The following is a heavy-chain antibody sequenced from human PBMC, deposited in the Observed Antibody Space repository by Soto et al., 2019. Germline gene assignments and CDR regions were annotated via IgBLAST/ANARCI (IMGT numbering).Heavy chain of an antibody. Sequence: QVQLLQSGAEVKRPGASVNIPCKAFGYTFTTYYMHWVRQAPGQGLEWMGIINPTSGSTTYAQSFQGRITMTRNTSTRTVYMELNSLRSDDTAVYYCARLDIVGPTSVPWGQGTLVTVSS. CDR3: ARLDIVGPTSVP. V-gene: IGHV1-46*01. J-gene: IGHJ5*02. CDR2: INPTSGST. CDR1: GYTFTTYY. D-gene: IGHD1-26*01.